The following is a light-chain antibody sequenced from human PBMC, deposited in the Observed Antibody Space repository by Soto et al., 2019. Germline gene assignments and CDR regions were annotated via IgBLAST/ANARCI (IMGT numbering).Light chain of an antibody. J-gene: IGKJ5*01. Sequence: IQMTQSPSSVSASVGDRVTITCRSGPNIGKYLAWYQQKPGKAPKLLIHSATILQGGVPSRFNGSGSGTEFTLTINSLQPEDSATYYWQQANSFPMTFGQETRLEIK. V-gene: IGKV1-12*01. CDR2: SAT. CDR3: QQANSFPMT. CDR1: PNIGKY.